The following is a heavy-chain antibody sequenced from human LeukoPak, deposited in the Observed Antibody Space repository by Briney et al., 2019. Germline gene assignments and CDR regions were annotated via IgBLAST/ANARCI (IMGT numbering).Heavy chain of an antibody. Sequence: PGGSLRLSCAASGFTFSSYGMHWVRQAPGKGLERVAFIRYDGSNKYYADSVKGRFTISRDNSKNTLYLQMNSLRAEDTAVYYCAKDSQWWQQLVPSGYWGQGTLVTVSS. J-gene: IGHJ4*02. CDR1: GFTFSSYG. CDR2: IRYDGSNK. D-gene: IGHD6-13*01. CDR3: AKDSQWWQQLVPSGY. V-gene: IGHV3-30*02.